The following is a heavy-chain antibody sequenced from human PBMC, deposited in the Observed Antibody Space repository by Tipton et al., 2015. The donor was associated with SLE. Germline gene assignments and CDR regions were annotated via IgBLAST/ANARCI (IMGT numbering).Heavy chain of an antibody. D-gene: IGHD1-7*01. CDR1: GDSVKSRY. V-gene: IGHV4-59*02. CDR3: ARLITGTTYYYSGMDV. Sequence: LRLSCTVSGDSVKSRYWIWVRQPAGRGLEWLAYRFHDGNINYNPSLKTRLTISADTSENQFSLTLSSVTAADTAVYYCARLITGTTYYYSGMDVWGQGTTVTVSS. J-gene: IGHJ6*02. CDR2: RFHDGNI.